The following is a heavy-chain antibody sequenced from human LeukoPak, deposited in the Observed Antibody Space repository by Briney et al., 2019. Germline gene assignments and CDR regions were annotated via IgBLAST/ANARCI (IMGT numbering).Heavy chain of an antibody. V-gene: IGHV3-7*01. CDR2: IKQDGIEK. J-gene: IGHJ4*02. Sequence: PSETLSLTCAVSGGSISSSNWWSWVRQPPGKGLEWVANIKQDGIEKNYMDSVMGRFTISRDNAKNSLYLQMNSLRVEDTAVYYCASTNTLDYYGQGTLVTVSS. CDR3: ASTNTLDY. D-gene: IGHD2-2*01. CDR1: GGSISSSNW.